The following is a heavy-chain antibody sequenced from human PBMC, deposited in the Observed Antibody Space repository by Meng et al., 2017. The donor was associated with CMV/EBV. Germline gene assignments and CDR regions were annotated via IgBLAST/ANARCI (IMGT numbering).Heavy chain of an antibody. J-gene: IGHJ4*02. CDR3: ARGAMVELLPPHPYFDY. CDR2: IYPGDSDT. D-gene: IGHD1-26*01. V-gene: IGHV5-51*01. Sequence: GGSLRLSCKGSGYSFTSYWIGWVRQMPGKGLEWMGFIYPGDSDTRYSPSFQGQVTISADKSISTAYLQWSSLKASDTAMYYCARGAMVELLPPHPYFDYWGQGTLVTVSS. CDR1: GYSFTSYW.